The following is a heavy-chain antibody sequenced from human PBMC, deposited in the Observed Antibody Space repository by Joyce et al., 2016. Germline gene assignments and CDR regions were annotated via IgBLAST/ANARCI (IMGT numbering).Heavy chain of an antibody. D-gene: IGHD1-26*01. Sequence: QLVQSGPEVRTPATSVKVSCKPSGFIFNSAAVHWVRQAPGQRLEWIGWIAVGSGNTKYAQNFQQRVTFIRDVSTSTAYMELTSLRSEDTAVYYCATDRVGALSPWGPGTLVTVSS. CDR2: IAVGSGNT. J-gene: IGHJ4*02. CDR1: GFIFNSAA. CDR3: ATDRVGALSP. V-gene: IGHV1-58*01.